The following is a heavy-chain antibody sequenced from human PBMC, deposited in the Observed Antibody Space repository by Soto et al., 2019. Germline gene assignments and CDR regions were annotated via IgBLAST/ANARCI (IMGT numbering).Heavy chain of an antibody. V-gene: IGHV4-30-2*01. D-gene: IGHD5-18*01. CDR2: IYHSGST. CDR1: GGSISSGGYS. Sequence: SETLSLTCAVSGGSISSGGYSWSWIRQPPGKGLEWIGYIYHSGSTYYNPSLKSRVTISVDRSKNQFSLKLSSVTAADTAIYYCASLDTARIQIGGYWGQGIQVTVSS. J-gene: IGHJ4*02. CDR3: ASLDTARIQIGGY.